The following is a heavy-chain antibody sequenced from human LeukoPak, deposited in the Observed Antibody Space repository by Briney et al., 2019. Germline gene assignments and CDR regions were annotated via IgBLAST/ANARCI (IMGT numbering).Heavy chain of an antibody. V-gene: IGHV3-66*01. CDR3: ARYSSVYYYGVDV. CDR2: IYSGGST. D-gene: IGHD2-21*01. Sequence: GGSLRLSCSAYGFTVSSNYMSRVRQAPGKGLEWVSVIYSGGSTYYADSVKGRFTISRDNSKNTLYLQMNSLRAEDTAVYYCARYSSVYYYGVDVWGQGTTVTVSS. CDR1: GFTVSSNY. J-gene: IGHJ6*02.